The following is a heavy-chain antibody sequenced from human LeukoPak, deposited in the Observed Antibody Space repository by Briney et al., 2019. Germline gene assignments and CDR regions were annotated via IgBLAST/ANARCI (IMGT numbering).Heavy chain of an antibody. J-gene: IGHJ3*02. D-gene: IGHD3-10*01. CDR2: ISYDGSNK. Sequence: PGRSLRLSCAASGFTFSSYGMHWVRQAPGKGLEWVAVISYDGSNKYYADSVKGRFTISRDNSKNTLYLQMNSLRAEDTVVYYCAKEGLCFGELLYFRSAFDIWAQGTMVTVSS. V-gene: IGHV3-30*18. CDR1: GFTFSSYG. CDR3: AKEGLCFGELLYFRSAFDI.